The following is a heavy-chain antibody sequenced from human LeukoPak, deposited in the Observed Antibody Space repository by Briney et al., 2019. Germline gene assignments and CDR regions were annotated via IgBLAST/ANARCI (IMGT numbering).Heavy chain of an antibody. CDR3: ARGDYKGIDAFDI. J-gene: IGHJ3*02. CDR2: ITPMFGTA. V-gene: IGHV1-69*05. CDR1: GGTFSSYA. D-gene: IGHD4-11*01. Sequence: SVKVSCKASGGTFSSYAISWLRQAPGQGLEWMGGITPMFGTANYAQKFQGRVTITTDESTSTAYMELSSLRSEDTAVYYCARGDYKGIDAFDIWGQGTMVTVSS.